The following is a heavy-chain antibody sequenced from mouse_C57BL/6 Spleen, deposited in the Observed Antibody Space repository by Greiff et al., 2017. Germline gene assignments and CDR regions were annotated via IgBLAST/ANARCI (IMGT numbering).Heavy chain of an antibody. D-gene: IGHD1-1*01. V-gene: IGHV1-22*01. CDR2: INPNNGGT. Sequence: EVQLQQSGPELVKPGASVKMSCKASGYTFTDYNMHWVKQSHGKSLEWIGYINPNNGGTSYNQKFKGKATLTVNKSSSSAYMELRSLTSEDSAVYYCARSPFITTVVDYAMDYWGQGTSVTVSS. CDR3: ARSPFITTVVDYAMDY. J-gene: IGHJ4*01. CDR1: GYTFTDYN.